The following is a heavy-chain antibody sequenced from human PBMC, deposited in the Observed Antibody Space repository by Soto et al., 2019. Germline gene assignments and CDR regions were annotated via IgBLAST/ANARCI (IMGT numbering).Heavy chain of an antibody. Sequence: GSLLLSCSASGFTFSSCAMSWVRQAPGKGLEWVSAISGSGGSTYYADSVKGRFTISRDNSKNTLYLQMNSLRAEDTAVYYCEKVRLRFLEWFLFDYWGQGTPVTVYS. D-gene: IGHD3-3*01. V-gene: IGHV3-23*01. CDR1: GFTFSSCA. CDR3: EKVRLRFLEWFLFDY. CDR2: ISGSGGST. J-gene: IGHJ4*02.